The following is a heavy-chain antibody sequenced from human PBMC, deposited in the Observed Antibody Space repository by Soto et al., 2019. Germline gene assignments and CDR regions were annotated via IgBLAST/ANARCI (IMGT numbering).Heavy chain of an antibody. Sequence: LGGSLRLSCAASGFTFSSYDIHWVRQAPGKGLEWVAVISYDGSKKYYADSVKGLFTISRDNSKNTLYLQVNSLRAEDTAVYYCAKAYSGPFDVWGQGTMVTVSS. J-gene: IGHJ3*01. CDR3: AKAYSGPFDV. CDR2: ISYDGSKK. V-gene: IGHV3-30*18. D-gene: IGHD1-26*01. CDR1: GFTFSSYD.